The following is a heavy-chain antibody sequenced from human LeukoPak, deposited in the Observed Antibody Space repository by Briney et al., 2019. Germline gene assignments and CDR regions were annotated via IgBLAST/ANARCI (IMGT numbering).Heavy chain of an antibody. Sequence: GGSLRLSCAASGLPFSSYSVNWVRQAPGKGLEWVSSISSSSSYIYYADSVKGRFTTSRDNAKNSLYLQMNSLRAEDTAVYYCAREEQLADAFDIWGQGTMVTVSS. CDR2: ISSSSSYI. CDR1: GLPFSSYS. V-gene: IGHV3-21*01. D-gene: IGHD6-6*01. J-gene: IGHJ3*02. CDR3: AREEQLADAFDI.